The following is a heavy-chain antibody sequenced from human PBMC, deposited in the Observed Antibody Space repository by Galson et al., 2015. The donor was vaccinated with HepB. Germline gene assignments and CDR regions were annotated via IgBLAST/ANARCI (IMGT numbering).Heavy chain of an antibody. D-gene: IGHD3-22*01. V-gene: IGHV3-30*18. CDR3: AKTPPYYDSSGYYSYFDY. J-gene: IGHJ4*02. CDR1: GFTFSSYG. CDR2: ISYDGSNK. Sequence: SLRLSCAASGFTFSSYGMHWVRQAPGKGLEWVAVISYDGSNKYYADSVKGRFTISRDNSKNTLYLQMNSLRAEDTAVYYCAKTPPYYDSSGYYSYFDYWGQGTLVTVSS.